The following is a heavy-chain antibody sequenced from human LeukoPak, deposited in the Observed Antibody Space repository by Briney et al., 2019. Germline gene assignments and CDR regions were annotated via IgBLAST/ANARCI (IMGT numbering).Heavy chain of an antibody. CDR1: EYTFTDYY. J-gene: IGHJ4*02. CDR3: ARRLVSHLSFDY. V-gene: IGHV1-2*02. Sequence: ASVKVPCKASEYTFTDYYIHWVRRAPGQGLEWMGWINPDSGGTNYAQKFQGRVTMTRDTSISTAYMELNRLRSDDSAVYYCARRLVSHLSFDYWGQGTLVTVSS. D-gene: IGHD2/OR15-2a*01. CDR2: INPDSGGT.